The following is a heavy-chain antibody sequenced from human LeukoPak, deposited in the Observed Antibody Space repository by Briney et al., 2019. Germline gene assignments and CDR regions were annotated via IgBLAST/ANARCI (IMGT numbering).Heavy chain of an antibody. V-gene: IGHV3-74*01. CDR3: ARVVAVAAKDY. J-gene: IGHJ4*02. CDR1: GFTFSSYW. D-gene: IGHD6-19*01. Sequence: GGSLRLSCAASGFTFSSYWMHWVRQAPGKGLVWVSRINSDGSSTSYADSAKGRFTISRDNAKNTLYLQMNSLRAEDTAVYYCARVVAVAAKDYWGQGTLVTVSS. CDR2: INSDGSST.